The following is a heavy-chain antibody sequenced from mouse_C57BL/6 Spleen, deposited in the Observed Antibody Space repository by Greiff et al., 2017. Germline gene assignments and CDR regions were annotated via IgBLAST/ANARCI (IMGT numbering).Heavy chain of an antibody. CDR1: GFTFSSYG. D-gene: IGHD1-1*01. CDR2: ISSGGSYT. Sequence: EVMLVESGGDLVKPGGSLKLSCAASGFTFSSYGMSWVRQTPDKRLEWVATISSGGSYTYYPDSVKGRFTISRDNAKNTLYLQMSSLKSEDTAMYYCARHADYYGSSYGYFDVWGTGTTVTVSS. J-gene: IGHJ1*03. V-gene: IGHV5-6*01. CDR3: ARHADYYGSSYGYFDV.